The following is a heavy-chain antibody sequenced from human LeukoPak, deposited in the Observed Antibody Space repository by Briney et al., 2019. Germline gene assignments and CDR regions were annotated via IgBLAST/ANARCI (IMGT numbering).Heavy chain of an antibody. CDR1: GFIFSSYW. J-gene: IGHJ4*02. D-gene: IGHD3-16*01. CDR3: ARPLGAKFDY. V-gene: IGHV3-7*01. Sequence: GGSLRLSCAASGFIFSSYWMGWVRQAPGKGLEWVANIKQDGSEKYYVDSVKGRFTISRDNAKNSLYLQMNSLRAEDTAVYYCARPLGAKFDYWGQGTLVTVSS. CDR2: IKQDGSEK.